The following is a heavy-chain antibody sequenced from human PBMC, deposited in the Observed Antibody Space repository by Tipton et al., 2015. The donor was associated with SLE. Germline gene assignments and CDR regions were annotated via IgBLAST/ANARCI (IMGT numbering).Heavy chain of an antibody. J-gene: IGHJ6*02. CDR1: GGSISSGGYY. CDR2: IYYSGST. Sequence: TLSLTCTVSGGSISSGGYYWSWIRQHPGKGLEWIGYIYYSGSTHYNPSLKSRVTISVDTSKNQFSLKLSSVTAADTAVYYCARWLVVAEGPYYYYYGMDVWGQGTTVTVSS. D-gene: IGHD6-19*01. V-gene: IGHV4-31*03. CDR3: ARWLVVAEGPYYYYYGMDV.